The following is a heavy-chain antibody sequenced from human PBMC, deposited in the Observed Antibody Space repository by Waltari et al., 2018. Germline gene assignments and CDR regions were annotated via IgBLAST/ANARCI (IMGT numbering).Heavy chain of an antibody. CDR3: ASSGIYSSGWYAAFDI. D-gene: IGHD6-19*01. Sequence: QVQLVQSGAEVKKPGSSVKVSCKASGGTFSSYAISWVRQAPGQGLEWMGGISPIFGKANYAQKCQGRVTITADESTNTAYMELSSLRSEDTAVYYCASSGIYSSGWYAAFDIWGQGTMVTVSS. V-gene: IGHV1-69*13. CDR2: ISPIFGKA. CDR1: GGTFSSYA. J-gene: IGHJ3*02.